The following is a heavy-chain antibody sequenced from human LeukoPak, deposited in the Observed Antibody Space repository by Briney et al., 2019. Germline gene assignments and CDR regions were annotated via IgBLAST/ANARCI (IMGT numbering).Heavy chain of an antibody. CDR3: ARLGIRGRGRAFDI. D-gene: IGHD1-14*01. J-gene: IGHJ3*02. Sequence: SETLSLTCTVSGGSIGSNNYYWGWIRQPPGKGLEWIGSIYYSGYTYYNPSLKSRVTISVDTSKNQFSLKLSSVTAADTAVYYCARLGIRGRGRAFDIWGQGTMVTVSS. CDR1: GGSIGSNNYY. CDR2: IYYSGYT. V-gene: IGHV4-39*07.